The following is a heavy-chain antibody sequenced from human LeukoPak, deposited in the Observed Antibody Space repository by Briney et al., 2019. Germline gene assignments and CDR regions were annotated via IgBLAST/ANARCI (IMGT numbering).Heavy chain of an antibody. CDR3: ARTMVRGVIAPFDY. Sequence: SETLSLTCTVSGGSISTSSYYWGWIRQPPGKGLEWIGTIYYSGNTYYNPSLKSRVTISVDTSKNQFSLKLSSVTAADTAVYYCARTMVRGVIAPFDYWGQGTLVTVSS. CDR1: GGSISTSSYY. V-gene: IGHV4-39*07. CDR2: IYYSGNT. D-gene: IGHD3-10*01. J-gene: IGHJ4*02.